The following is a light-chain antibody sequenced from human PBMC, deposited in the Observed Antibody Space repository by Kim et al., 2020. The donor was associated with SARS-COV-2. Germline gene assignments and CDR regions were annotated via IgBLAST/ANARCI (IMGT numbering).Light chain of an antibody. J-gene: IGKJ1*01. CDR2: KAS. CDR1: QSIDSW. CDR3: QQYETYWT. V-gene: IGKV1-5*03. Sequence: DIQMTQSPSTLSASVGDRVTITCRASQSIDSWLAWYQQKPGQAPKLLIYKASRLHSGVPSRFSGIGSGTEFTLTINGLQPDDFAMYFCQQYETYWTFGLGTKVDIK.